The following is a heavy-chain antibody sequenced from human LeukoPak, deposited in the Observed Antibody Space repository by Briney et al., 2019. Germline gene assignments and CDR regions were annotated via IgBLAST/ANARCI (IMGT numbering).Heavy chain of an antibody. CDR1: GFTFSSYE. CDR3: ARGLWELLRVYYFDY. D-gene: IGHD1-26*01. J-gene: IGHJ4*02. V-gene: IGHV3-48*03. CDR2: ISSSGSTI. Sequence: GGSLRLSCAASGFTFSSYEMNWVRQAPGKGLEWVSYISSSGSTIYYADSVKGRFIISRDNAKNSLYLQMNSLRAEDTAVYYCARGLWELLRVYYFDYWGQGTLVTVSS.